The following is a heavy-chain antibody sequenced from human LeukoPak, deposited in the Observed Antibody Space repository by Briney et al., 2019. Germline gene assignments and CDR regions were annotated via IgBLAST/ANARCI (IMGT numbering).Heavy chain of an antibody. CDR1: GGSISSYY. Sequence: SETVSLTCTVSGGSISSYYWSWIRQPAGKGLEWIGRIYRSGSANYNPSLKSRVTISVDESKNHFSLKLNSVTAADTAVYCCARCRTQLWSDAFDIWGQGTMLTVSS. CDR3: ARCRTQLWSDAFDI. CDR2: IYRSGSA. V-gene: IGHV4-4*07. J-gene: IGHJ3*02. D-gene: IGHD5-18*01.